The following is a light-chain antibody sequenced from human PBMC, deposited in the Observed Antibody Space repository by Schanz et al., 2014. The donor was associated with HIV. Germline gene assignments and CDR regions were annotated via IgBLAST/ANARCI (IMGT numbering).Light chain of an antibody. J-gene: IGKJ4*01. Sequence: DIRMTQSPSSLSASVGDRVTLTCRASQGIKYDLAWYQQKPGEAPKLLIYAASSLQSGVPSRFSGSGSGTTFTLTINNLQPEDFATYYCQQNYRSPLTFGGGTKVET. CDR1: QGIKYD. CDR2: AAS. CDR3: QQNYRSPLT. V-gene: IGKV1-39*01.